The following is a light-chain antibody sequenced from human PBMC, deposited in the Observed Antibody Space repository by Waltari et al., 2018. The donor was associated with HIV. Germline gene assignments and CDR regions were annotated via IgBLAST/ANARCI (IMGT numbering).Light chain of an antibody. J-gene: IGLJ1*01. CDR1: SSDVGGYNH. Sequence: QSALTQPASVSGSPGQSNPIPCTGTSSDVGGYNHVSWYQQHPGKAPKLMIYDVSKRPSGVSNRFSGSKSGNTASLTISGLQAEDEADYYCSSYTSSSTRVFGTGTKVTVL. CDR2: DVS. V-gene: IGLV2-14*01. CDR3: SSYTSSSTRV.